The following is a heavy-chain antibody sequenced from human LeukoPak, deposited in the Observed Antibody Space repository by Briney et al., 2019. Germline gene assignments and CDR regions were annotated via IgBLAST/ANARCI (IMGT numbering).Heavy chain of an antibody. V-gene: IGHV4-38-2*02. J-gene: IGHJ4*02. Sequence: PSETLSLTCTVSGYSISSGYYWGWIRQPPGKGLEWIGSIYHSGSTYYNPSLKSRVTISVDTSKNQFSLKLSSVTAADTAVYYCASVGSGSPYYFDYWGQGTLVTVSS. CDR3: ASVGSGSPYYFDY. D-gene: IGHD3-10*01. CDR2: IYHSGST. CDR1: GYSISSGYY.